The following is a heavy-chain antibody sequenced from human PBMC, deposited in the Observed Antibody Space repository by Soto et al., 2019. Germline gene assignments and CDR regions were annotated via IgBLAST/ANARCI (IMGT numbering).Heavy chain of an antibody. Sequence: QMQLVQSGPEAKKPGTSVKVSCKASGFTFTSSAVQWVRQARGQRLEWIGWIVVGSGNTNYAQKFQERVTITRDMSTSTAYMELSSLRSEDTAVYYCAARGGYSGYDLGDYWGQGTLVTVSS. D-gene: IGHD5-12*01. CDR2: IVVGSGNT. V-gene: IGHV1-58*01. J-gene: IGHJ4*02. CDR3: AARGGYSGYDLGDY. CDR1: GFTFTSSA.